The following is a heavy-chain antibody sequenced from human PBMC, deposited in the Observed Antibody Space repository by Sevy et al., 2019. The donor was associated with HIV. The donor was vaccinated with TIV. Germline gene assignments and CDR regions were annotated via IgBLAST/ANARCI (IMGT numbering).Heavy chain of an antibody. CDR2: ISWDGGST. J-gene: IGHJ6*02. CDR1: GFTFDDYA. CDR3: AKPYRIAVAGDYYYSGIDV. D-gene: IGHD6-13*01. V-gene: IGHV3-43D*03. Sequence: GGSLRLSCAVSGFTFDDYAMHWVRQAPGKGLEWVSLISWDGGSTYYADSVKGRFTISRDNSKNSLYLQMNSLRAEDTALYYCAKPYRIAVAGDYYYSGIDVWGQGTTVTVSS.